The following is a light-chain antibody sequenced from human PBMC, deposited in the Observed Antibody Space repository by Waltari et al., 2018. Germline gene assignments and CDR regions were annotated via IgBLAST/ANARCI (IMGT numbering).Light chain of an antibody. J-gene: IGLJ3*02. CDR2: RGG. CDR1: SSNIGDNV. Sequence: QSVLTQPPSASGTPGQRVTISCSGSSSNIGDNVVNWYQQLPGKAPTLLIYRGGQGHSGVPDRCSGSKSGTIASLAISGLQSADEGDYYCAAWDDSLHGHWVFGGGTKVTVL. CDR3: AAWDDSLHGHWV. V-gene: IGLV1-44*01.